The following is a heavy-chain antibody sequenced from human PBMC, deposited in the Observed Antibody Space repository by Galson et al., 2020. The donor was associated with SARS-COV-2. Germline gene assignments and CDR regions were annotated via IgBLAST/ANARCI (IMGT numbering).Heavy chain of an antibody. CDR1: GGTFNKYA. V-gene: IGHV1-69*13. Sequence: SVKVSCKASGGTFNKYALSWVRQAPGQGLEWMGKIRPIFVKPTYAQKFQDRVTITADESTNTVHMELRSLRSDDTAIYYCAAEGAAGPESYGMDVWGQGTPVTVSS. CDR2: IRPIFVKP. D-gene: IGHD6-13*01. J-gene: IGHJ6*02. CDR3: AAEGAAGPESYGMDV.